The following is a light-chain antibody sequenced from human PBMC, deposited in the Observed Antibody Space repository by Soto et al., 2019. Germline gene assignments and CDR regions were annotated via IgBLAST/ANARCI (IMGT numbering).Light chain of an antibody. V-gene: IGLV2-11*01. CDR1: SSDVGGYRY. Sequence: QSVLTQPRSVSGSPGQSVTISCTGTSSDVGGYRYVSWYQKHAGKAPKLMISDVTKRPSGVPDRFSGSKSGNTASLTISGLQPEDEAEYYCCSYAGSFTYGFGTGTKVTVL. CDR2: DVT. J-gene: IGLJ1*01. CDR3: CSYAGSFTYG.